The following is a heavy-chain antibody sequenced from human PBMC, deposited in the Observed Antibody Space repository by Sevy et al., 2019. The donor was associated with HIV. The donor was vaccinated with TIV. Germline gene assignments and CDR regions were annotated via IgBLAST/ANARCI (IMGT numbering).Heavy chain of an antibody. D-gene: IGHD3-22*01. V-gene: IGHV3-30-3*01. CDR3: ARDGAYYYDSSGYYYWGGYFDY. Sequence: GGSLRLSCAASGFTFSSYAMHWVRQAPGKGLEWVAVISYDGSNKYYADSVKGRFTNSRDNSKNTLYLQMNSLRAEDTAVYYCARDGAYYYDSSGYYYWGGYFDYWGQGTLVTVSS. CDR1: GFTFSSYA. J-gene: IGHJ4*02. CDR2: ISYDGSNK.